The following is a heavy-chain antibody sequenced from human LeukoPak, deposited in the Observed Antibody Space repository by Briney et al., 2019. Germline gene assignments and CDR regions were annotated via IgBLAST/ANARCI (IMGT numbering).Heavy chain of an antibody. V-gene: IGHV7-4-1*02. D-gene: IGHD3-3*01. CDR1: GYTFTSYA. Sequence: ASVKVSCTASGYTFTSYAMNWVRQAPGQGLEWMGWISTNTENPTYAQGFTGRFVFSLDTSVSTAYLQISSLKAEDTAVYYCARDTDFWSGSYTAMGYYYGMDVWGQGTTVTVSS. CDR3: ARDTDFWSGSYTAMGYYYGMDV. J-gene: IGHJ6*02. CDR2: ISTNTENP.